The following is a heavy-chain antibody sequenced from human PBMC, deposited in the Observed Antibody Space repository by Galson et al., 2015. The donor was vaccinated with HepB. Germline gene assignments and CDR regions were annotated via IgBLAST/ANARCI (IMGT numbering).Heavy chain of an antibody. CDR1: GYTFSTYG. Sequence: SVKVSCKVSGYTFSTYGINWVRQAPGQGLEWMGWISVHNGNTKTAQKFQGRVTLTTDTSTTTAYVELMGLRSDDTAIYFCARGNYGSATSYYNYFDYWGQGTLVTVSS. CDR3: ARGNYGSATSYYNYFDY. J-gene: IGHJ4*02. D-gene: IGHD3-10*01. V-gene: IGHV1-18*01. CDR2: ISVHNGNT.